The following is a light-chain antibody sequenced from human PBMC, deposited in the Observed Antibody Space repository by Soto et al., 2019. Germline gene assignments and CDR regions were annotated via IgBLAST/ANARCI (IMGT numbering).Light chain of an antibody. J-gene: IGLJ2*01. CDR2: EGS. CDR3: CSYAGSGNVV. Sequence: QSVLTQPASVSGSPGQSITISCTGTSSDVGSYNLVSWYQQHPGKAPKLIIYEGSDRPSGVSNRFSGSKSVYTASLTISGLQAEDEADYYCCSYAGSGNVVLGGGTKLTVL. V-gene: IGLV2-23*01. CDR1: SSDVGSYNL.